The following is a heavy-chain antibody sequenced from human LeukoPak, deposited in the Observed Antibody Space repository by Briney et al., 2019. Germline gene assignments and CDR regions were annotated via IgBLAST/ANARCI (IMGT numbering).Heavy chain of an antibody. Sequence: SETLSLTCTVSGGSISSSIYYWGWIRQPPGKGLEWIGSIYYSGSTYYNPSLKSRVTISVDTSKNQFSLKLSSVTAADTAVYYCAREAVRGVITYFDYWGQGTLVTVSS. CDR1: GGSISSSIYY. CDR3: AREAVRGVITYFDY. D-gene: IGHD3-10*01. J-gene: IGHJ4*02. V-gene: IGHV4-39*07. CDR2: IYYSGST.